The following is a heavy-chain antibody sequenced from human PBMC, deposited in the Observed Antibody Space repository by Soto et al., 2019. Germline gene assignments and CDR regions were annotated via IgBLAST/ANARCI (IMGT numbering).Heavy chain of an antibody. CDR2: IWYDGSNK. CDR1: GFTFSSYA. J-gene: IGHJ4*02. D-gene: IGHD1-7*01. V-gene: IGHV3-33*01. CDR3: ARAMNWYYAPNYFDS. Sequence: GGSLRLSCAASGFTFSSYAMHWVRQAPGKGLEWVAVIWYDGSNKYYVDSVKGRFTISRDNSKNTLCLQMNSLRAEDTAVYYCARAMNWYYAPNYFDSWGLGTLVTVSS.